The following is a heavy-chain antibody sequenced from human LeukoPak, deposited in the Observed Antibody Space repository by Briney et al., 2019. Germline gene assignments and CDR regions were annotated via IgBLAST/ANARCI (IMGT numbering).Heavy chain of an antibody. J-gene: IGHJ3*02. D-gene: IGHD3-22*01. CDR2: IYTSGST. V-gene: IGHV4-61*02. CDR1: GGSISSGTYY. Sequence: SETLSLTCTVSGGSISSGTYYWSWIRQPAGKGLEWIGRIYTSGSTNYNPSLKSRVTISVDTSKNQFSLKLSSVTAADTAVYYCARGNFMIVVRSAFDIWGQGTMVTVSS. CDR3: ARGNFMIVVRSAFDI.